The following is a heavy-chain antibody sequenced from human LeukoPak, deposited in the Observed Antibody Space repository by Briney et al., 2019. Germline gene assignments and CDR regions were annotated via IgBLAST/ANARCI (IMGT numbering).Heavy chain of an antibody. V-gene: IGHV4-38-2*01. CDR3: AGGNWNDAGGDF. D-gene: IGHD1-1*01. Sequence: SETLSLTCVVSGYSISSGFHWGWIRQPPGKGLEWIGSIYRSGTTYYNPSLKSRVTISVDTSKNQFSLKLTSVTAADTAVYYCAGGNWNDAGGDFWGQGTLVTVSS. CDR2: IYRSGTT. CDR1: GYSISSGFH. J-gene: IGHJ4*02.